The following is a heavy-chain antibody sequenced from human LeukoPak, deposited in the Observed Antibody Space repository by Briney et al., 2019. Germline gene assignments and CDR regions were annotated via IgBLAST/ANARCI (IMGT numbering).Heavy chain of an antibody. V-gene: IGHV1-18*01. D-gene: IGHD1-14*01. CDR2: ISTYNGNT. CDR3: ARDPTTQTFDY. J-gene: IGHJ4*02. Sequence: ASVKVSCKASGYTFTSYGISWVRQAPGQGREWMGWISTYNGNTNYAQKLQGRVTMTTDTSTTTAYMELRSLTSDDTAVYYCARDPTTQTFDYWGQGTLVTVSS. CDR1: GYTFTSYG.